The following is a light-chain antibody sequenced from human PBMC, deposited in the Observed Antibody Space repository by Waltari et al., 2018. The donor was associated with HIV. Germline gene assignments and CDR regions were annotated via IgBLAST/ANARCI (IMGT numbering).Light chain of an antibody. J-gene: IGKJ4*01. CDR1: QSVSGD. Sequence: ILLTQSPAALSVSPGERAVLSCRASQSVSGDLAWYQFHPGQAPTLLLYDTSVRATGVPERFSGSGFETDFTLTISGLQSEDFAVYYCQQYHIRPPLTFGGGT. CDR3: QQYHIRPPLT. V-gene: IGKV3D-15*01. CDR2: DTS.